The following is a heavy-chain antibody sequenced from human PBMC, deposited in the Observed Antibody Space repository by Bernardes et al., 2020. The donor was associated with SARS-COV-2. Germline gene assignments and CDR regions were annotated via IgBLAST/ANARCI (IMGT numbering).Heavy chain of an antibody. V-gene: IGHV4-39*01. CDR3: AIALGYCSSTSCYGLYGMDV. CDR2: IYYSGST. CDR1: GGSISSSSYY. J-gene: IGHJ6*02. Sequence: SETLSLTCTVSGGSISSSSYYWGWIRQPPGKGLEWIGSIYYSGSTYYNPSPKSRVTISVDTSKNQFSLKLSSVTAADTAVYYCAIALGYCSSTSCYGLYGMDVWGQGTTVTVSS. D-gene: IGHD2-2*01.